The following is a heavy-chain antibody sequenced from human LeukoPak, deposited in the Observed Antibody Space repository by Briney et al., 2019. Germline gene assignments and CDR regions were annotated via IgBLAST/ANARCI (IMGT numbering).Heavy chain of an antibody. Sequence: GGSLRLSCAASGFTFSSYAMSWVRQDPGRGLEWVSAISGNGAYTWYADSMKGRFTISRDNSQNTLYLQMRSLRAEDTAVYYCAKVGSGWPTTSYDYWGQGTLVTVSS. J-gene: IGHJ4*02. V-gene: IGHV3-23*01. CDR1: GFTFSSYA. CDR3: AKVGSGWPTTSYDY. CDR2: ISGNGAYT. D-gene: IGHD6-19*01.